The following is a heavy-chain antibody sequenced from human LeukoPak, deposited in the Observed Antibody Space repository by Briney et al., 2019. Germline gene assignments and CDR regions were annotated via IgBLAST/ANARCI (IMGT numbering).Heavy chain of an antibody. D-gene: IGHD4-17*01. CDR2: VYPGDSTT. CDR3: AIHDYGDTTGY. CDR1: GYSFTDYW. J-gene: IGHJ4*02. Sequence: GESLKISCQASGYSFTDYWIGWVRQVPGGGLDWMGTVYPGDSTTRYGPSFQGHVTISADESTTTAYLQWTTLQASDTAIYYCAIHDYGDTTGYWGQGTLVTVSS. V-gene: IGHV5-51*01.